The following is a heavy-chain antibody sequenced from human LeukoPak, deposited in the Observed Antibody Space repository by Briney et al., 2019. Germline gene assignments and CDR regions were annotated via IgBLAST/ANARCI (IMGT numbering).Heavy chain of an antibody. CDR2: IYYSGST. Sequence: SETLSLTCTVSGGSISSSSYYWGWIRQPPVKGLEWIGSIYYSGSTYYNPSLKSRVTISVDTSKNQFSLKLSSVTAADTAVYYCARAHCGGDCYFFSWAFDIWGQGTMVTVSS. CDR1: GGSISSSSYY. CDR3: ARAHCGGDCYFFSWAFDI. V-gene: IGHV4-39*07. J-gene: IGHJ3*02. D-gene: IGHD2-21*02.